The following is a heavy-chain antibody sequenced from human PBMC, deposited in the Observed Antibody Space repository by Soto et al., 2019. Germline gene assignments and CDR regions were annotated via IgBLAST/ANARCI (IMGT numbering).Heavy chain of an antibody. CDR3: AHSRVFDWFDP. V-gene: IGHV2-5*01. J-gene: IGHJ5*02. CDR1: GFSLSTSEVG. Sequence: ESGPTLVNPTQALALTCTFSGFSLSTSEVGVGWIRQPPGKALEWLALIFWNDDERYNPSLKRRLTITKDISKNQVVLTMTNMDPMDTATYYCAHSRVFDWFDPWGQGTLVTVSS. D-gene: IGHD6-13*01. CDR2: IFWNDDE.